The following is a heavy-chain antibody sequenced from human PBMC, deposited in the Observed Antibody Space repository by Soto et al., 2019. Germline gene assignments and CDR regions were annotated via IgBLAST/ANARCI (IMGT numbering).Heavy chain of an antibody. CDR1: GYTFTSYG. J-gene: IGHJ4*02. CDR2: ISAYNGNT. D-gene: IGHD4-4*01. Sequence: QVQLVQSGAEVKKPGASVKVSYKASGYTFTSYGISWVRQAPGQGLEWMGWISAYNGNTNYAQKLQGRVTMTTDTSTSTAYMELRSLRSDDTAVYYCARDTDYSNSDVTPRLIDYWGQGTLVTVSS. V-gene: IGHV1-18*01. CDR3: ARDTDYSNSDVTPRLIDY.